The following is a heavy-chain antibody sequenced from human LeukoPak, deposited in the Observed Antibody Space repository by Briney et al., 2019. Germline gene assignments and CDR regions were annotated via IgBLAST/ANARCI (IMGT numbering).Heavy chain of an antibody. V-gene: IGHV5-51*01. CDR3: ARRVSSSGFDAFDV. CDR1: GYGFATYW. CDR2: NYPGDSDT. J-gene: IGHJ3*01. Sequence: GESLKISCKGSGYGFATYWIGWVRQMPGKGLEWMGMNYPGDSDTTYSPSFQGQVTMSADKSISTAYLQWSSLKASDTAMYYCARRVSSSGFDAFDVWGQGTMVTVSS. D-gene: IGHD5-12*01.